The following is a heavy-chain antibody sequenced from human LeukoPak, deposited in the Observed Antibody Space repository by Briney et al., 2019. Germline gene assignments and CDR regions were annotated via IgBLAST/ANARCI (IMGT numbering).Heavy chain of an antibody. CDR3: ARRMIRGVTAD. Sequence: PGGSLRLSCAASGFTFRNYNMNWVRQAPVKGLEWVSSISSSNGYIYYADSVKGRFTISRDNAKNSLYLQMNRLRAEDTAVYYCARRMIRGVTADWGQGTLVTVSS. V-gene: IGHV3-21*01. D-gene: IGHD3-10*01. J-gene: IGHJ4*02. CDR2: ISSSNGYI. CDR1: GFTFRNYN.